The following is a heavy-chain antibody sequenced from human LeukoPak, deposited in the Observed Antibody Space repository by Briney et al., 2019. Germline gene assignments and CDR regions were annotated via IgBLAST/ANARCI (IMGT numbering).Heavy chain of an antibody. CDR2: INPNSGGT. CDR1: GYTFTGYY. J-gene: IGHJ4*02. V-gene: IGHV1-2*04. D-gene: IGHD3-22*01. Sequence: ASVKVSCKASGYTFTGYYMHWVRQAPGQGLEWMGWINPNSGGTNYAQKFQGWVTMTRDTSISTAYMELSRLRSDDTAVYYCARSRDSSGYYYGGYYFDYWGQGTLVTVSS. CDR3: ARSRDSSGYYYGGYYFDY.